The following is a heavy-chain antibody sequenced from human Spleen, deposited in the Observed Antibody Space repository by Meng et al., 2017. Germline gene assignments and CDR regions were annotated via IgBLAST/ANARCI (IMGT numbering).Heavy chain of an antibody. CDR2: INHSGST. CDR3: ARGPTTMAHDFDY. D-gene: IGHD4-11*01. CDR1: GGSFSEYY. V-gene: IGHV4-34*01. J-gene: IGHJ4*02. Sequence: QVKLQQWGLGLLKPSETLALTSVVSGGSFSEYYWSWIRQPPGKGLEWIGEINHSGSTNYNPSLESRATISVDTSQNNLSLKLSSVTAADSAVYYCARGPTTMAHDFDYWGQGTLVTVSS.